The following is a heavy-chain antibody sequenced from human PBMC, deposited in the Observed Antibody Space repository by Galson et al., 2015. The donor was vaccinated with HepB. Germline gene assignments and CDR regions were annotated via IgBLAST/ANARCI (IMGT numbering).Heavy chain of an antibody. V-gene: IGHV3-23*01. Sequence: SLRLSCAASGFTFSSYAMSWVRQAPGKGLEWVSAISGSGGSTYYADSVKGRFTISRDNSKNTLYLQMNSLRAEDTAVYYCAKDPDCRITMIVVAGNYFDYGGQGTLVTVSS. D-gene: IGHD3-22*01. CDR3: AKDPDCRITMIVVAGNYFDY. CDR2: ISGSGGST. J-gene: IGHJ4*02. CDR1: GFTFSSYA.